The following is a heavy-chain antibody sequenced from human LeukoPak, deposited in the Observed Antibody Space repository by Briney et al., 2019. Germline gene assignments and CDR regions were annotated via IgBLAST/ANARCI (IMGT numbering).Heavy chain of an antibody. V-gene: IGHV3-30*02. D-gene: IGHD3-3*01. Sequence: PGGSLRLSCAASGFTFSSYGMHWVRQAPGKGLEWVAFIRYDGSNKYYADSVKGRFTISGDNSKNTLYLQMNSLRAEDTAVYYCAKGENDFWSELWADYWGQGTLVTVSS. CDR2: IRYDGSNK. CDR3: AKGENDFWSELWADY. CDR1: GFTFSSYG. J-gene: IGHJ4*02.